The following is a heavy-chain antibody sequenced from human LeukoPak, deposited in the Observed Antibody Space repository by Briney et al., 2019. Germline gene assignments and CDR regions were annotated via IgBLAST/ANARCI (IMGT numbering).Heavy chain of an antibody. J-gene: IGHJ5*02. CDR1: GGTFSSYA. V-gene: IGHV1-69*01. D-gene: IGHD1-26*01. Sequence: SVKVSCKASGGTFSSYAISWVRQAPGQGLEWMGGIIPIFGTANYAQKFQGRVTITADESTSTAYMELSSLRSEDTAVYYCTSSSGGSYQWDANWFDPWGQGTLVTVSS. CDR3: TSSSGGSYQWDANWFDP. CDR2: IIPIFGTA.